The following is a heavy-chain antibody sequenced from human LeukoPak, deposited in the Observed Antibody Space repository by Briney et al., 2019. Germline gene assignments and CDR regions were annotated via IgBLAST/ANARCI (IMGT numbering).Heavy chain of an antibody. CDR1: GGSVSSGNYY. D-gene: IGHD3-22*01. J-gene: IGHJ3*02. Sequence: SETLSLTCTVSGGSVSSGNYYWTWIRQPPGKGLEWLGYIYYSGTTKYNPSLKSRVTMSLDTSKNQFSLKLSSVTAADTAVYYCARGGYYDKEAFDIWGQGTMVTVSS. V-gene: IGHV4-61*01. CDR3: ARGGYYDKEAFDI. CDR2: IYYSGTT.